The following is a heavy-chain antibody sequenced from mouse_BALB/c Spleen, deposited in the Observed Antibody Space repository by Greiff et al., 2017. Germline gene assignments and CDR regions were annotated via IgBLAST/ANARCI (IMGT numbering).Heavy chain of an antibody. D-gene: IGHD1-1*01. V-gene: IGHV1-54*03. CDR3: AREGTYYSGSKDYFDY. CDR1: GYAFTNYL. Sequence: LVESGAELVRPGTSVKVSCKASGYAFTNYLIEWVKQRPGQGLEWIGVINPGSGGTNYNEKFKGKATLTADKSSSTAYMQLSSLTSDDSAVYFCAREGTYYSGSKDYFDYWGQGTTLTVSS. J-gene: IGHJ2*01. CDR2: INPGSGGT.